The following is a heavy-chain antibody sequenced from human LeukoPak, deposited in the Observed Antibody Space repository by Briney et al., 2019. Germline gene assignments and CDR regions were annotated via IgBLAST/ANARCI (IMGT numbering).Heavy chain of an antibody. J-gene: IGHJ6*03. Sequence: GESLRLSCAASGFTFTTYWMSWVRQAPGKGLEWVANIKQDGTEKYYVDSVKGRFTISRDNAKNSLYLQMNSLRAEDTAVFYCARDYGFGGNYMDVWGKGTTVTVSS. D-gene: IGHD3-16*01. V-gene: IGHV3-7*01. CDR1: GFTFTTYW. CDR3: ARDYGFGGNYMDV. CDR2: IKQDGTEK.